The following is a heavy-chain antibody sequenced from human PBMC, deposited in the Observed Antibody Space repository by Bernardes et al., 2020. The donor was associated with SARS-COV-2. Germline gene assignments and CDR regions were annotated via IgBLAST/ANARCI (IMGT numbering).Heavy chain of an antibody. CDR3: ARSERGLYFDWLFAFDY. CDR2: ISSSSSYI. J-gene: IGHJ4*02. V-gene: IGHV3-21*01. D-gene: IGHD3-9*01. CDR1: GFTFSSYS. Sequence: GGSLRLSCAASGFTFSSYSMNWVRQAPGKGLEWVSSISSSSSYIYYADSVKGRFTISRDNAKNSLYLQMNSLRAEDTAVYYCARSERGLYFDWLFAFDYWGQGTLVTVSS.